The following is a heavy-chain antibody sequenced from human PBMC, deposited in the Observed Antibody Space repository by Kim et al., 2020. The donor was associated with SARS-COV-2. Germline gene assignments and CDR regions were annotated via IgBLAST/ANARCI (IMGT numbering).Heavy chain of an antibody. V-gene: IGHV3-53*01. CDR1: GFIVTNHY. CDR2: IHIDGTT. J-gene: IGHJ5*02. D-gene: IGHD7-27*01. CDR3: RRGHWGDTPS. Sequence: GGSLRLSCAASGFIVTNHYLTRVRQAPGKGLEWLSMIHIDGTTYYADSVRGRFTISRDTSENTLYLQMNNLRAEDTAIYFCRRGHWGDTPSWGQGTRVTISS.